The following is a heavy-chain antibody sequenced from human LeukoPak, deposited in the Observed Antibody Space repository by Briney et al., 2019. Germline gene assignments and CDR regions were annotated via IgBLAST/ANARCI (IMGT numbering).Heavy chain of an antibody. D-gene: IGHD1-26*01. Sequence: ASVKVSCKASGGTFSSYAISWVRQAPGQGLEWMGGIIPIFGTANYAQKFQGRVTITADESTSTAYMELSSLRSEDTAVYYCARGGGIVGASAFDIWGQGTMVTVSS. J-gene: IGHJ3*02. CDR2: IIPIFGTA. CDR3: ARGGGIVGASAFDI. V-gene: IGHV1-69*01. CDR1: GGTFSSYA.